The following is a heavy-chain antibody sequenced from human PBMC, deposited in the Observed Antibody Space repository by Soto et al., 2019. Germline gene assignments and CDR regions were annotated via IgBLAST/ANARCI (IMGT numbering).Heavy chain of an antibody. CDR2: IIPVFGTA. D-gene: IGHD3-10*01. Sequence: QVQLVQSGAEVKKPGSSVKVSCKASGGTFSSYAISWVRQAPGQGLEWMGGIIPVFGTANYAQKFQGRVTITADRSTSTAYMDLSSLRSDDMAVYYCARGLGELAYYYGMDVWGQGTTVTVSS. J-gene: IGHJ6*02. CDR1: GGTFSSYA. CDR3: ARGLGELAYYYGMDV. V-gene: IGHV1-69*06.